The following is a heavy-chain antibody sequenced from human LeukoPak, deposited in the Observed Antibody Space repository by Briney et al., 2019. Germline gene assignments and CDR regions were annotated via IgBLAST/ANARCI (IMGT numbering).Heavy chain of an antibody. D-gene: IGHD3-16*01. V-gene: IGHV4-31*03. CDR1: GGSISSGGYY. Sequence: TLSLTCTVSGGSISSGGYYWSWIRQHPGKGLEWIGYIYYSGSTYYNPSLKSRVTISVDTSKNQFSLKLSSVTAAGTAVYYCARGDAGGVLDYWAREPWSPSPQ. CDR2: IYYSGST. J-gene: IGHJ4*02. CDR3: ARGDAGGVLDY.